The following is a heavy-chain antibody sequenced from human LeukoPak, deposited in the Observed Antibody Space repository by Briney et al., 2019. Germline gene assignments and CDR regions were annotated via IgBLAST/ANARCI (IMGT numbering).Heavy chain of an antibody. CDR3: ARHRSAGPPTTYYFDY. V-gene: IGHV4-30-2*01. D-gene: IGHD1-1*01. J-gene: IGHJ4*02. CDR1: GGSISSGGYS. CDR2: IYHSGST. Sequence: SQTLSLTCAVSGGSISSGGYSWSWIRQPPGKGLEWIGYIYHSGSTYYNPSLKSRVTISVDTSKNQFSLKLSSVTAADTAVYYCARHRSAGPPTTYYFDYWGQGTLVTVSS.